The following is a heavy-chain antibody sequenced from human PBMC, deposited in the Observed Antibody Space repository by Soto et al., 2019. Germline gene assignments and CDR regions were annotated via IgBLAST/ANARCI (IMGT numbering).Heavy chain of an antibody. CDR3: ARDKITGLFDY. J-gene: IGHJ4*02. D-gene: IGHD2-8*02. Sequence: QVQLQQWGAGLLKPSETLSLTCAVYGGSFSGYYWTWIRQPPGTGLEWIGEINHSGTTNYNPSLNXRFTXSXYTSKNQFSLQLTSVTAADTAVYYCARDKITGLFDYWGQGTLVTVSS. CDR2: INHSGTT. CDR1: GGSFSGYY. V-gene: IGHV4-34*01.